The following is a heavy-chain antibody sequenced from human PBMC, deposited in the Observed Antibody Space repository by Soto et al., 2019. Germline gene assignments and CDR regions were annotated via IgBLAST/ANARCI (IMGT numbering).Heavy chain of an antibody. CDR1: GGSISSYY. Sequence: SETLCLTCTVSGGSISSYYWSWIRQPAGKGLEWIGRISTTETTNYNPSLKSRVSMSLDTSKSQVSLKLSSVTAADAAVYYCAGNIAVPGRRYYGMDVWGQGTTVTVSS. CDR2: ISTTETT. CDR3: AGNIAVPGRRYYGMDV. D-gene: IGHD6-13*01. J-gene: IGHJ6*02. V-gene: IGHV4-4*07.